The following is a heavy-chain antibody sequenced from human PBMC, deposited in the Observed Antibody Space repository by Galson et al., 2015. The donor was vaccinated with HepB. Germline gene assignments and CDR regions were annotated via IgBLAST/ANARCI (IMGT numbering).Heavy chain of an antibody. Sequence: SLRLSCAASGFTFSSYAMSWVRHAPGKGLEWVSAISGSGGSTYYADSVKGRFTISRDNSKNTLYLQMNSLRAEDTAVYYCATHDYYYYGMDVWGQGTTVTVSS. CDR1: GFTFSSYA. D-gene: IGHD3-3*01. CDR3: ATHDYYYYGMDV. CDR2: ISGSGGST. J-gene: IGHJ6*02. V-gene: IGHV3-23*01.